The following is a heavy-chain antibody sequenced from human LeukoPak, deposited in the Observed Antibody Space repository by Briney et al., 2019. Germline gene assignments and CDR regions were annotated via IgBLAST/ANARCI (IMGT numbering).Heavy chain of an antibody. Sequence: GGSLRLSCTASGFTFSAYAMMWVRQAPGKGLEWVSSISSSCSYIYYADSVKGRFTISRDNAKNSLYLQMNSLRAEDTAVYYCAREPIGGGHHWGQGTLVTVSS. V-gene: IGHV3-21*01. CDR2: ISSSCSYI. D-gene: IGHD2/OR15-2a*01. CDR3: AREPIGGGHH. CDR1: GFTFSAYA. J-gene: IGHJ5*02.